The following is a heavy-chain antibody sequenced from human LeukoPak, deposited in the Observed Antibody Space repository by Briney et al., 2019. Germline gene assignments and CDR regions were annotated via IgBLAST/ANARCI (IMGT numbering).Heavy chain of an antibody. J-gene: IGHJ4*02. V-gene: IGHV1-18*01. CDR3: ARGLVATSEIGGDFDY. D-gene: IGHD5-12*01. Sequence: ASVKVSYKASGYTFTSYGISWVRQAPGQGLEWMGWISAYNGNTNYAQKLQGRVAMTTDTSTSTAYMELRSLRSDDTAVYYCARGLVATSEIGGDFDYWGQGTLVTVSS. CDR2: ISAYNGNT. CDR1: GYTFTSYG.